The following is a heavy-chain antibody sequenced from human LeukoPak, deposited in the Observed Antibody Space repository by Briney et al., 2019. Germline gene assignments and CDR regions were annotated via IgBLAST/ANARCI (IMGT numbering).Heavy chain of an antibody. V-gene: IGHV1-2*02. CDR2: INPNSGGT. J-gene: IGHJ4*02. D-gene: IGHD1-26*01. Sequence: ASVKVSCTASGYTFTGYSMHWVRQAPGQGLEWMGWINPNSGGTNYAQKFQGRVTMTRDTSISTAYMELSRLRSDDTAVYYCARDQGGSYLFDYWGQGTLVTVSS. CDR3: ARDQGGSYLFDY. CDR1: GYTFTGYS.